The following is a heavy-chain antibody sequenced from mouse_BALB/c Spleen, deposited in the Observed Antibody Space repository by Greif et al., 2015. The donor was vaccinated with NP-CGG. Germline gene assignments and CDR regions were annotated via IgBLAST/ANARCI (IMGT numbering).Heavy chain of an antibody. J-gene: IGHJ3*01. CDR2: IAPGSGST. V-gene: IGHV1S41*01. D-gene: IGHD2-4*01. Sequence: DLVKPGASVKLSCKASGYTFTSYWINWIKQRPGQGLEWIGRIAPGSGSTYYNEMFKGKATLTVDTSSSTAYIQLSSLSSEDSAVYFCARGGDYAPFAYWGQGTLVTVSA. CDR3: ARGGDYAPFAY. CDR1: GYTFTSYW.